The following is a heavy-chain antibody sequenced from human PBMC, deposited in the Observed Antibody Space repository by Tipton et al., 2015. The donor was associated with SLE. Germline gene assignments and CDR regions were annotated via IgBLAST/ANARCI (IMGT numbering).Heavy chain of an antibody. CDR2: IYHRGST. J-gene: IGHJ6*02. CDR3: ARGPPWRV. CDR1: GGSISSSSSYY. Sequence: TLSLTCAVYGGSISSSSSYYWAWIRQPPGKGVEWIGEIYHRGSTTYNPSLKSRVTISVDTSKNQFSLKLTSVTAADTAVYYCARGPPWRVWGQGTTVTVSS. V-gene: IGHV4-39*07.